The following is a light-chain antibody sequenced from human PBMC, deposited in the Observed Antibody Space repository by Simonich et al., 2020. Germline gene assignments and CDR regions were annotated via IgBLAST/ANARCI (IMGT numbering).Light chain of an antibody. CDR3: CSYAGSYTLV. Sequence: QSALTQPASVSGSPGQSITISCTGTSSDVGGYNYVSWYQQHPGKAPKIMIYDVSKRPAGVSNRFSGSKSGNTASLTISGLQAEDEADYYCCSYAGSYTLVFGGGTKLTVL. V-gene: IGLV2-14*03. J-gene: IGLJ3*02. CDR1: SSDVGGYNY. CDR2: DVS.